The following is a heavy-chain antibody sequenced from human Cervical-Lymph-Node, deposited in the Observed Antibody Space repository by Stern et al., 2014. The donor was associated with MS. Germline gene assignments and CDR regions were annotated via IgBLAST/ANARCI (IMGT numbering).Heavy chain of an antibody. J-gene: IGHJ4*02. CDR3: ARGNWNYEGMGY. D-gene: IGHD1-7*01. Sequence: QDQLVQSGGGVVQPGRSLRLSCAASGFTFSNYGMPWVRQAPGKGLEWLAVLGYDGNKKYYADSVKGRFTISRDNSKNTLFLQMSSLTAEDTALYYCARGNWNYEGMGYWGQGTLVTVSS. V-gene: IGHV3-33*01. CDR1: GFTFSNYG. CDR2: LGYDGNKK.